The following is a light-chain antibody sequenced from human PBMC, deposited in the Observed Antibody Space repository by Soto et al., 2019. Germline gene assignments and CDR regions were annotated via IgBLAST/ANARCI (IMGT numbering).Light chain of an antibody. CDR3: SSFTTSSTWV. CDR1: SSDVGNCNC. CDR2: EVS. J-gene: IGLJ3*02. V-gene: IGLV2-14*01. Sequence: QSALTQPASVSRSPGQSITISCTGASSDVGNCNCVSWYQQHPGKAPKLMIYEVSNRPSGVSDRFSGSKAGNTASLTISGLQAEDEADYYCSSFTTSSTWVFGGGTKLTVL.